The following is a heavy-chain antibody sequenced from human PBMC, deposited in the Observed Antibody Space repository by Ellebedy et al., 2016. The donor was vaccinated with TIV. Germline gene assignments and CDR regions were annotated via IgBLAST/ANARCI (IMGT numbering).Heavy chain of an antibody. CDR1: GFTLSDYYR. CDR3: ARYGGAPGRDWYFDL. Sequence: PGGSLRLSCAASGFTLSDYYRMHWVRQAPGKWLVWVSRIERDGTNTNYADSVKGRFTLSRDNAKNTLYLQMNSLTVEDTAVYYCARYGGAPGRDWYFDLWGRGTLVTVSS. V-gene: IGHV3-74*01. CDR2: IERDGTNT. D-gene: IGHD4-23*01. J-gene: IGHJ2*01.